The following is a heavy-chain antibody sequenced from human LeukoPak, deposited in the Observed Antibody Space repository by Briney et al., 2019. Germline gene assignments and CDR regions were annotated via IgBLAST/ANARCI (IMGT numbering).Heavy chain of an antibody. CDR3: ARAKGDY. CDR1: GGSFSGYY. CDR2: IYYSGTT. V-gene: IGHV4-59*01. Sequence: ASETLSLTCAVYGGSFSGYYWSWIRQPPGKGLEWIAYIYYSGTTNYNPSLKSRVTISVDTSKNQFSLKLSSVTAADTAVYYCARAKGDYWGQGTLVTVSS. J-gene: IGHJ4*02.